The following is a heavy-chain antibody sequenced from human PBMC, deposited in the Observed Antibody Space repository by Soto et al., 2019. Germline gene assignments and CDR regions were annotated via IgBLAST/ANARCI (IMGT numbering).Heavy chain of an antibody. CDR1: GIISTNCA. CDR3: VREGRGYFDF. Sequence: PGGYLRLSCAASGIISTNCAMNRVRQAPGKELEWVSGIGGRGNRAYYADSVQGRFTISRANSKNTVSLQMSSLTADDTAIYYCVREGRGYFDFWGRGTMVTVSS. D-gene: IGHD5-12*01. CDR2: IGGRGNRA. V-gene: IGHV3-23*01. J-gene: IGHJ3*01.